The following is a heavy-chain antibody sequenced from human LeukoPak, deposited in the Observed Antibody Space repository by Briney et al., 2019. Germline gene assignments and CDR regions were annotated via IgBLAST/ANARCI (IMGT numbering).Heavy chain of an antibody. J-gene: IGHJ4*02. V-gene: IGHV1-2*02. D-gene: IGHD1-26*01. CDR3: ARDALLSGSYWFDY. Sequence: ASVRVSCKASGYTFTGYYLHWVRQAPGQGLEWMGWINPNSGGTNYAQKFQGRITMTRDTSISTAHMELSSLRSDDTAVYYCARDALLSGSYWFDYWGQGTLVTVSS. CDR1: GYTFTGYY. CDR2: INPNSGGT.